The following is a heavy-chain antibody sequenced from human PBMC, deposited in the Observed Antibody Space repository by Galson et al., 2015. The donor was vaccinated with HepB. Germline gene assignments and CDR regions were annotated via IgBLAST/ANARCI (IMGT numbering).Heavy chain of an antibody. CDR1: GYTFTSYA. D-gene: IGHD6-19*01. J-gene: IGHJ4*02. CDR2: INAGNGNT. Sequence: SVKVSCKASGYTFTSYAMHWVRQAPGQRLEWMGWINAGNGNTKYSQKFQGRVTITRDTSASTAYMELSSLRSEDTAVYYCARDEDSSGWYGNFDYWGQGTLVTVSS. V-gene: IGHV1-3*01. CDR3: ARDEDSSGWYGNFDY.